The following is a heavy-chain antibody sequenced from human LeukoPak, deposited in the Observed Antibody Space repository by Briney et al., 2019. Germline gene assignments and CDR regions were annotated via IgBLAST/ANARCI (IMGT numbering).Heavy chain of an antibody. D-gene: IGHD2-21*02. J-gene: IGHJ4*02. CDR1: GYTFTSYG. CDR3: ARDWRPYCGGDCYRYYFDY. CDR2: ISAYNGNT. V-gene: IGHV1-18*01. Sequence: ASVKVSCKASGYTFTSYGISWVRQAPGQGLEWMGWISAYNGNTNYAQKLQGRVTMTTDTSTSTAYMELRSLRSDDTAVYYRARDWRPYCGGDCYRYYFDYWGQGTLVTVSS.